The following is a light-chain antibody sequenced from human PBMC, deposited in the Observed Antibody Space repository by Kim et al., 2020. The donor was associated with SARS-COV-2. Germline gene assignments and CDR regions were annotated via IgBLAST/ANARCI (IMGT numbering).Light chain of an antibody. Sequence: QLVLTQSPSASASLGASVKLTRTLSSGHSSYAIAWHQQQPEKGPRYLMKLNSDGSHSKGDGIPDRFSGSSSGAERYLTISSLQSEDEADYYCQTWGTGILVVFGGGTQLTVL. CDR2: LNSDGSH. V-gene: IGLV4-69*01. J-gene: IGLJ2*01. CDR3: QTWGTGILVV. CDR1: SGHSSYA.